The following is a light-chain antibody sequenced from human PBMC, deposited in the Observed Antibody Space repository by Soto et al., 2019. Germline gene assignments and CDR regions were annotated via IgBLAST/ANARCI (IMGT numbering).Light chain of an antibody. J-gene: IGKJ2*01. V-gene: IGKV3-20*01. CDR2: SAS. CDR1: QSVSISS. CDR3: QQYGSSSYT. Sequence: EIVLTQSPGTLSLSPGERATLSCRASQSVSISSLAWYQQKPGRAPRLLIYSASSRATGIPDRFSGSGSGTDFTLTISRLEPEDFAVYYCQQYGSSSYTFGQGTNLEIK.